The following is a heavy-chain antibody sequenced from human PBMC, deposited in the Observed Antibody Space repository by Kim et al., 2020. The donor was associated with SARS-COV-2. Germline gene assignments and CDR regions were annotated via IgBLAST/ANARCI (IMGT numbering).Heavy chain of an antibody. D-gene: IGHD4-17*01. Sequence: SHKRRVTISVDTSKNQFSLKLSSVTAADTAVYYCARDRSATVTFSDAFDIWGQGTMVTVSS. V-gene: IGHV4-30-2*05. CDR3: ARDRSATVTFSDAFDI. J-gene: IGHJ3*02.